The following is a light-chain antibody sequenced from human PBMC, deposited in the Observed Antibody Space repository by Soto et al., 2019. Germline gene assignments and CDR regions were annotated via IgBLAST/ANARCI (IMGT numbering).Light chain of an antibody. V-gene: IGKV1-39*01. CDR1: QSISTY. CDR3: QQSYNSPLT. CDR2: AAS. Sequence: DIQMTQSPSSLSASVGDRVTITCRASQSISTYLDWYQHKPGRAPQLLIYAASSLQSGVPSRFSGSGSGTDFTLMISSLQPEDFATYYCQQSYNSPLTFGQGTKVENK. J-gene: IGKJ1*01.